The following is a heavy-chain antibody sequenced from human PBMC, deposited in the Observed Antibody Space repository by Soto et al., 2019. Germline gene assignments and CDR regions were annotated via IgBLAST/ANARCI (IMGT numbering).Heavy chain of an antibody. CDR2: IIPIFGTA. V-gene: IGHV1-69*01. J-gene: IGHJ6*02. CDR3: ARANKQYCGEYNEDYYYGMDV. Sequence: QVQLVQAGAEVKKPGSSVKVSCKASGGTFSSYAISWVRQAPGQGLEWMGGIIPIFGTANYAQKFQGRVTITADEATGTGYMELRSLRSEDTAVYYCARANKQYCGEYNEDYYYGMDVWGQGTTLTVS. D-gene: IGHD2-21*01. CDR1: GGTFSSYA.